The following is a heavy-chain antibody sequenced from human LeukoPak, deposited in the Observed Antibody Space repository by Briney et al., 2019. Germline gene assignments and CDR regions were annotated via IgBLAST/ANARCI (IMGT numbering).Heavy chain of an antibody. D-gene: IGHD3-3*01. J-gene: IGHJ4*02. V-gene: IGHV4-39*07. CDR1: GDSITSGSYY. CDR2: IYYSGST. CDR3: ARPRKTSITIFGVVRFFDY. Sequence: SETLSLTCTVSGDSITSGSYYWAWLRQPPGRGLEWIGSIYYSGSTNYNPSLKSRVTISVDTSKNQFSLKLSSVTAADTAVYYCARPRKTSITIFGVVRFFDYWGQGTLVTVSS.